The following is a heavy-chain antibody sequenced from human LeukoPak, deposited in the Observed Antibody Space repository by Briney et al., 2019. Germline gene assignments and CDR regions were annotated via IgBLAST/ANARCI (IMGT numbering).Heavy chain of an antibody. CDR1: GGSFSGYY. J-gene: IGHJ3*02. CDR3: ARQYSSGWLVFAFDI. V-gene: IGHV4-34*01. D-gene: IGHD6-19*01. Sequence: SETLSLTCAVYGGSFSGYYWSWIRQPTGKGLEWIGEINHSGSTNYNPSLKSRVTISVDTSKNQFSLKLSSVTAADTAVYYCARQYSSGWLVFAFDIWGQGTMVTVSS. CDR2: INHSGST.